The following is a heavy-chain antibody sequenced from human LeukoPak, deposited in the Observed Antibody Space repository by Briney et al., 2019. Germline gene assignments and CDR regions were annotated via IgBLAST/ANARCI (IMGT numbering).Heavy chain of an antibody. CDR1: GYTFTSYG. J-gene: IGHJ4*02. V-gene: IGHV1-18*01. CDR3: ARDAVSTVTAGGIDY. CDR2: ISAYSGNT. Sequence: GASVKVSCKGSGYTFTSYGISWVRQAPGQGLEWMAWISAYSGNTEYAENIQGRVTMTTDTSTSTAYMELRSLRSDDTAVYYCARDAVSTVTAGGIDYWGQGTLVIVSS. D-gene: IGHD2-21*02.